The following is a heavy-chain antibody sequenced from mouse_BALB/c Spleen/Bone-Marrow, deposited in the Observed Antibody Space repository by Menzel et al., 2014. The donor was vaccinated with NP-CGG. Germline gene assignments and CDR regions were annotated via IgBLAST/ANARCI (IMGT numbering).Heavy chain of an antibody. CDR1: GFTFSSFG. V-gene: IGHV5-17*02. Sequence: EVQGAESGGGLVQPGGSRKLSCAASGFTFSSFGVHWVRQAPEKGLEWVAYISSGSGTIYYADTVKGRFTISRDNPKNTLFLQMTSLRSEDAAMYYCARGKYGYDYWGQGTTLTVSS. J-gene: IGHJ2*01. D-gene: IGHD2-10*02. CDR2: ISSGSGTI. CDR3: ARGKYGYDY.